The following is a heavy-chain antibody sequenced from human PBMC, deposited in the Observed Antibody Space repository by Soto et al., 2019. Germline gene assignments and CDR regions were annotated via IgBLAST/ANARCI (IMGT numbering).Heavy chain of an antibody. D-gene: IGHD3-10*01. CDR2: INHSGST. V-gene: IGHV4-34*01. CDR1: GGCFSGYY. J-gene: IGHJ4*02. CDR3: ARGTIYYYGSGSYYNK. Sequence: XATLSLTCAVYGGCFSGYYWSWIRQPPGKGLEWIGEINHSGSTNYNPSLKSRVTISVDTSKNQFSLKLSSVTAADTAVYYCARGTIYYYGSGSYYNKWGQGTLVTVSS.